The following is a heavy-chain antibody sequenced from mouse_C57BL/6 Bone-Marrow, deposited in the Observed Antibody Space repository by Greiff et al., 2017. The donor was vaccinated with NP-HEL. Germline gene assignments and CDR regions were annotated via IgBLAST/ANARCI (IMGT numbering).Heavy chain of an antibody. CDR3: ARELIYYDYDDYAMDY. Sequence: QVQLQQPGAELVMPGASVKLSCKASGYTFTSYWLHWVKQRPGQGLEWIGELDPSDSYPNYNQKFKGKSTLTVDTSSSTAYMQLSSLTSEDSAVYYCARELIYYDYDDYAMDYWGQGTSVTVSS. CDR1: GYTFTSYW. J-gene: IGHJ4*01. CDR2: LDPSDSYP. V-gene: IGHV1-69*01. D-gene: IGHD2-4*01.